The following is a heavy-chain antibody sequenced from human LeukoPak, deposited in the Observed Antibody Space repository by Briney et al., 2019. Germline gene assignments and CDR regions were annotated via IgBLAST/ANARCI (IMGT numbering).Heavy chain of an antibody. D-gene: IGHD3-9*01. CDR2: ISGSGGST. J-gene: IGHJ6*03. CDR3: AKQGRDWLRDYYYYMDV. CDR1: RFTFSSYD. V-gene: IGHV3-23*01. Sequence: PGGSLRLSCAASRFTFSSYDMSWVRQAPGKGLEWVSAISGSGGSTYYADSVKGRFTISRDNSKNTLYLQMNSLRAEDTAVYYCAKQGRDWLRDYYYYMDVWDKGTTVTISS.